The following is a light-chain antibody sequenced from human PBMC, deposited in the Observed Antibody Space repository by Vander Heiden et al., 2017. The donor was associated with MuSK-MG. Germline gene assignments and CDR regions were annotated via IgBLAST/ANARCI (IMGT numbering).Light chain of an antibody. V-gene: IGKV1-9*01. J-gene: IGKJ4*01. CDR2: AAS. CDR1: QGISSY. Sequence: DLQLTQSPSFLSASVGDRVTITCRASQGISSYLAWYQQKPEKAPKLLIDAASTLQSGVPSRFSGSGSGTEFTLTSSSLQPEYFATYYCQQLNSYPHTFGGGTKVEIK. CDR3: QQLNSYPHT.